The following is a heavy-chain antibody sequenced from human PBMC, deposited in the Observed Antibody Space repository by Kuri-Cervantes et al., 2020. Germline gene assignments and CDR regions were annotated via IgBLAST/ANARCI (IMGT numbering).Heavy chain of an antibody. Sequence: GESLKISCAASGFTFSNYAMNWVRQAPGKGLEWVSAISGSGGTTYYADSVKGRFTISRENAKNSLYLQMNSLRAGDTAVYYCARGSGIFYAFDIWGQGTMVTVSS. CDR2: ISGSGGTT. CDR3: ARGSGIFYAFDI. V-gene: IGHV3-23*01. J-gene: IGHJ3*02. CDR1: GFTFSNYA. D-gene: IGHD3-3*01.